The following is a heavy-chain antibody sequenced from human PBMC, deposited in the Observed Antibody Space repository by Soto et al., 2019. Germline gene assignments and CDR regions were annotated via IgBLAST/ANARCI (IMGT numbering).Heavy chain of an antibody. CDR3: ARDIGGGTDY. Sequence: QVQLVQSGAEVKKPGSSVKVSCKASGGTFSSYTISWVRQAPGQGLEWMGRIIHILGIANYAQKFQGRVTITADKSTSTAYMELSSLRSEDTAVYYCARDIGGGTDYWGQGTLVTVSS. V-gene: IGHV1-69*08. J-gene: IGHJ4*02. CDR2: IIHILGIA. D-gene: IGHD2-15*01. CDR1: GGTFSSYT.